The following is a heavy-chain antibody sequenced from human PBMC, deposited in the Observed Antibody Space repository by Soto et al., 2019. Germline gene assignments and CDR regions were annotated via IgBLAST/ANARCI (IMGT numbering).Heavy chain of an antibody. Sequence: SVKVSCKASGFTFTSSAVQWVRQARGQRLEWIGWIVVGSGNTNYAQKFQERVTITRDMSTSTAYMELSSLRSEDTAVYYCATDQAVADPEITGNYYFDYWGQGTLVTVSS. CDR3: ATDQAVADPEITGNYYFDY. D-gene: IGHD6-19*01. CDR1: GFTFTSSA. V-gene: IGHV1-58*01. CDR2: IVVGSGNT. J-gene: IGHJ4*02.